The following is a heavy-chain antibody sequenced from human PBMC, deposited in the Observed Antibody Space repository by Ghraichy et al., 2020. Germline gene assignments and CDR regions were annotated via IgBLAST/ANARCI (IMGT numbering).Heavy chain of an antibody. CDR2: TIPFSDTP. CDR1: GGTFGTFG. CDR3: ATDSMITVVTAFFDY. Sequence: SVKVSCKASGGTFGTFGVSWVRQAPGQGLEWMGGTIPFSDTPHYAQNFQGRVTITADDSTSTVYMDLSSLKSEDTAVYYCATDSMITVVTAFFDYWGQGTLVTVSS. J-gene: IGHJ4*02. V-gene: IGHV1-69*13. D-gene: IGHD4-11*01.